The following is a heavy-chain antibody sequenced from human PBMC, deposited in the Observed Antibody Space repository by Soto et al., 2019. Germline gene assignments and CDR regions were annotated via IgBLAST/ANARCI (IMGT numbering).Heavy chain of an antibody. D-gene: IGHD3-22*01. J-gene: IGHJ3*02. Sequence: KTSETLSLTCAVSGYSISSGYYWGWIRQPPGKGLEWIGSIYHSGSTYYNPSLKSRVTISVDTSKNQFSLKLSSVTAADTAVYYCARDYYDSSGYENGDAFDIWGQGTMVTV. CDR2: IYHSGST. CDR1: GYSISSGYY. CDR3: ARDYYDSSGYENGDAFDI. V-gene: IGHV4-38-2*02.